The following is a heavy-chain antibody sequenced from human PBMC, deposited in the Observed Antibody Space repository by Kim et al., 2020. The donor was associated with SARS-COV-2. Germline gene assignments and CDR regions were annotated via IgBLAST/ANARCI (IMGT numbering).Heavy chain of an antibody. CDR3: ARVPFDYGGNSAFLY. V-gene: IGHV3-30*04. CDR1: GFTFSSYA. Sequence: GGSLRLSCAASGFTFSSYAMHWVRQAPGKGLEWVAVISYDGSNKYYADSVKGRFTISRDNSKNTLYLQMNSLTAEDTAVYYCARVPFDYGGNSAFLYWG. CDR2: ISYDGSNK. D-gene: IGHD4-17*01. J-gene: IGHJ1*01.